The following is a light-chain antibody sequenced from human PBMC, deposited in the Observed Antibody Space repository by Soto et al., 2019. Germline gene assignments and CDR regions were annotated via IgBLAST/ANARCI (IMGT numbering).Light chain of an antibody. CDR1: RAIDNY. CDR3: QRYNSAPRT. Sequence: DIQMAQSPSSLSASVGDRVTIACRATRAIDNYLAWYQQKPGRAPNLLIYAASTLQPGVPSRFTGSGSGTDFTLTISSLQPDDVATYYCQRYNSAPRTFGQGTKVEIK. CDR2: AAS. V-gene: IGKV1-27*01. J-gene: IGKJ1*01.